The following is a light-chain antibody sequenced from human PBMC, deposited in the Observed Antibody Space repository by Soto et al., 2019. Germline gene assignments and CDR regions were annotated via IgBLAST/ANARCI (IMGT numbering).Light chain of an antibody. V-gene: IGLV1-44*01. CDR2: NNN. J-gene: IGLJ1*01. Sequence: QPVLTQPPSASGTPGQRVDMSCSGSSSNIGTNTVNWYQHLPGTAPKLLIYNNNQRPSGVPDRFSGSKSGTSASLAISGLQSEDEADYYCAAWDDSLNGYVFGTGTQLTVL. CDR1: SSNIGTNT. CDR3: AAWDDSLNGYV.